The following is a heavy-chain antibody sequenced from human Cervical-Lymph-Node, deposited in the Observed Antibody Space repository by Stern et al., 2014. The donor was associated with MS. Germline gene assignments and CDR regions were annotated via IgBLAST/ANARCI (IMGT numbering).Heavy chain of an antibody. CDR2: IIPFLGIV. V-gene: IGHV1-69*04. J-gene: IGHJ6*02. CDR1: GGTFSNYA. D-gene: IGHD4-23*01. Sequence: QDQLVQSGGEVKKPGSSVKVSCKASGGTFSNYAISWVRQAPGQGLEWMGRIIPFLGIVNYAQGFQGRVAITADKSTSPAPMDLSSLRSEDTAVYYCATAPHGANSQNYSDYTMDVWGQGTTVTVSS. CDR3: ATAPHGANSQNYSDYTMDV.